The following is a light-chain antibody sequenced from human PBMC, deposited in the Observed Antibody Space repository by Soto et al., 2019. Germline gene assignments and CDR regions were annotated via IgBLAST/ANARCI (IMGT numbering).Light chain of an antibody. CDR1: QRVATSY. V-gene: IGKV3-20*01. Sequence: EIVLTQSPGTLYLSPGERATLSCRASQRVATSYLAWYQQKPGQAPRLLIYGASSRATGIPDRFSGGGSGTDFTLNINRLEPEDFAVYFCQYYGSSPRYTFGQGTKLQIK. J-gene: IGKJ2*01. CDR3: QYYGSSPRYT. CDR2: GAS.